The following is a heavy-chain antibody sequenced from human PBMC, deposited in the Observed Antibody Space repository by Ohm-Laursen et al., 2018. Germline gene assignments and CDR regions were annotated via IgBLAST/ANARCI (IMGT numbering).Heavy chain of an antibody. CDR3: AKDRPIYCGGDCLFDY. CDR2: ISNSGGST. Sequence: SLRLSCTASGFTFSSYAMSWVRQAPGKGLEWVSGISNSGGSTYYADSVKGRFTISRDNSKNTLYLQMNSLRAEDTAVYYCAKDRPIYCGGDCLFDYWGQGTLVTVSS. V-gene: IGHV3-23*01. CDR1: GFTFSSYA. J-gene: IGHJ4*02. D-gene: IGHD2-21*02.